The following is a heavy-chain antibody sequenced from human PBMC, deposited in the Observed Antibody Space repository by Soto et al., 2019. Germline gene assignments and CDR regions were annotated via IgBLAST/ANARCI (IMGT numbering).Heavy chain of an antibody. Sequence: GGSLRLSCAASGFTFSSYSMNWVRQAPGKGLEWVSSISSSSSYIYYADSVKGRFTISRDNAKNSLYLQMNSLRAEDTAVYYCARDSVIMITFDEIGDFDYWGQGTLVTVSS. D-gene: IGHD3-16*01. CDR1: GFTFSSYS. CDR2: ISSSSSYI. J-gene: IGHJ4*02. V-gene: IGHV3-21*01. CDR3: ARDSVIMITFDEIGDFDY.